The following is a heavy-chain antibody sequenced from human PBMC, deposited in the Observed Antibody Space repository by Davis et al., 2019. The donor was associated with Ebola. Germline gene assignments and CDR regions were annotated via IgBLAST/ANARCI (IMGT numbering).Heavy chain of an antibody. J-gene: IGHJ4*02. CDR1: GYTFTNYY. V-gene: IGHV1-18*04. CDR3: ARGEGAPDN. Sequence: ASVKVSCKASGYTFTNYYMHWVRQAPGQGLEWLGWIRTYDGNTNYAQKLQDRVTMTTDTPTTTVFMEVRNLRSDDTAVYWCARGEGAPDNWGQGTLVTVSS. D-gene: IGHD1-26*01. CDR2: IRTYDGNT.